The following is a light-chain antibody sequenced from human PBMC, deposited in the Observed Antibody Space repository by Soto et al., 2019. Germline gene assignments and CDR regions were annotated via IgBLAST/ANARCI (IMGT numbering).Light chain of an antibody. CDR1: RLLLNANGYHY. Sequence: VALTQSLPSLPVTPGEPASISCRSTRLLLNANGYHYLDWYLQKPGQSPQLLIYLGSYRASGVPDRFSGSGSGTDFSLKISRVEAEDVGVYYCMQTFQTVGFGGGTMVDI. V-gene: IGKV2-28*01. CDR3: MQTFQTVG. J-gene: IGKJ4*01. CDR2: LGS.